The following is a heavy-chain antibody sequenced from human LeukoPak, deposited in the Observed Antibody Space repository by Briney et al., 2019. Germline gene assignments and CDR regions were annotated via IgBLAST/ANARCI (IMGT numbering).Heavy chain of an antibody. Sequence: SETLSLTCTVSGGSISSYYWSWIRQPAGKGLEWIGRIYTSGSTNYNPSLKSRVTISVDTSKNQFSLKLSSVTAADTAVYYCARHGSDGATGYFQHWGQGTLVTVSS. J-gene: IGHJ1*01. V-gene: IGHV4-4*07. D-gene: IGHD3-10*01. CDR1: GGSISSYY. CDR2: IYTSGST. CDR3: ARHGSDGATGYFQH.